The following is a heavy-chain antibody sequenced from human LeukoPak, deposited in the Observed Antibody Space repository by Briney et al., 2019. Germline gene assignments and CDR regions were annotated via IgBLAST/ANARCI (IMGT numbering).Heavy chain of an antibody. V-gene: IGHV4-34*01. CDR3: ARETVDYGDYDFDS. CDR1: GGSFSGYF. CDR2: INHSGST. J-gene: IGHJ4*02. D-gene: IGHD4-17*01. Sequence: SETLSRTCAVYGGSFSGYFWTWIRQPPGKGLEWIGEINHSGSTDYNPSLKSRVTISVDTAKNQFSLRLSSVTAADTAVYYCARETVDYGDYDFDSWGQGTLVTVSS.